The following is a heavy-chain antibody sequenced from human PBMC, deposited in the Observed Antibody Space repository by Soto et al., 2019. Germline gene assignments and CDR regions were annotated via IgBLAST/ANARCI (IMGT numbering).Heavy chain of an antibody. V-gene: IGHV1-46*01. Sequence: ASVKVSCKASGYTFTSYYMHWVRQAPGQGLEWMGIINPSGGSTSYAQKFQGRVTMTRDTSTSTVYMELSSLRSEDTAVYYCARDLHVVVPRLYYYYGMDVWGQGTTVTVSS. CDR3: ARDLHVVVPRLYYYYGMDV. CDR1: GYTFTSYY. D-gene: IGHD2-2*01. J-gene: IGHJ6*02. CDR2: INPSGGST.